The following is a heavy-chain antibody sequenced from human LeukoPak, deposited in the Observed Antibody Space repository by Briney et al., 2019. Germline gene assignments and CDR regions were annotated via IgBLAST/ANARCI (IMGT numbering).Heavy chain of an antibody. CDR1: GGSISSSSYY. CDR2: GGNSGGT. D-gene: IGHD3-3*01. J-gene: IGHJ5*02. CDR3: AENGQSGFSFDP. V-gene: IGHV4-39*07. Sequence: PSETLSLTCTVSGGSISSSSYYWSWIRQPPGKGLEWIGEGGNSGGTKFNPSLKSRVTISADTSKDQFSLKLSSVTAADTAVYYCAENGQSGFSFDPWGQGTLVTVSS.